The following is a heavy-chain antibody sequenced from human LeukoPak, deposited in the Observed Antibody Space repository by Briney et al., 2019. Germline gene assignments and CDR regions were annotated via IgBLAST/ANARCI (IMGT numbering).Heavy chain of an antibody. J-gene: IGHJ4*02. CDR1: GYTFSNYD. CDR3: ARGSQTIITTFCDN. Sequence: ASAKVSCKASGYTFSNYDINWVRQATGQGLEWMGWMNPNSGNTGYAQKFQGRVTMTRDTSINTAYMELSSLRSDDTAVYYCARGSQTIITTFCDNWGQGTLVTVSS. V-gene: IGHV1-8*01. CDR2: MNPNSGNT. D-gene: IGHD3-22*01.